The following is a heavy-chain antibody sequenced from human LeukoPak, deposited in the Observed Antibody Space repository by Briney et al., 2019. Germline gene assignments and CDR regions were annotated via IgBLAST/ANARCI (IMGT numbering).Heavy chain of an antibody. V-gene: IGHV4-34*01. CDR2: INHSGST. Sequence: SETLSLTCAVCGGSFNDYSWSWIRQPPGKGLEWIGEINHSGSTNYNPSLKSRVTILVDTSKNQFSPKLSSVTAVDTAVYYCARLYSTSGYNWFDPWGQGTLVTVSS. CDR3: ARLYSTSGYNWFDP. D-gene: IGHD6-6*01. J-gene: IGHJ5*02. CDR1: GGSFNDYS.